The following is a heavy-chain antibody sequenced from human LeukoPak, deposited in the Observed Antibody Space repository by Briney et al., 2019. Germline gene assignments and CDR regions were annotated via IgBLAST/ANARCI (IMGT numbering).Heavy chain of an antibody. CDR2: INAGNGNT. D-gene: IGHD3-10*01. CDR1: GYTFTSYA. V-gene: IGHV1-3*01. Sequence: GASVKVSCKASGYTFTSYAMHWVRQAPGQRLEWMGWINAGNGNTKYSQKFQGRVTIIRDTSASTAYMELSSLRSEDTAVYYCARDLDGSGSYSTYYFDYWGQGTLVTVSS. CDR3: ARDLDGSGSYSTYYFDY. J-gene: IGHJ4*02.